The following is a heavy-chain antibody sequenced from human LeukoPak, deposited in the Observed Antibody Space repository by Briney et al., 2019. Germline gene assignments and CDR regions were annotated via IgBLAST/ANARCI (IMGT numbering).Heavy chain of an antibody. J-gene: IGHJ4*02. D-gene: IGHD4-17*01. Sequence: SETLSLTCTVSGYSISSGYYWGWIRQPPGKGLEWIGSIYHSGSTYYNPSLKSRVTISVDTSKNQFSLKLSSVTAADTAVYYCARGSYGDYALDYWGQGTLVTVSS. CDR3: ARGSYGDYALDY. CDR1: GYSISSGYY. V-gene: IGHV4-38-2*02. CDR2: IYHSGST.